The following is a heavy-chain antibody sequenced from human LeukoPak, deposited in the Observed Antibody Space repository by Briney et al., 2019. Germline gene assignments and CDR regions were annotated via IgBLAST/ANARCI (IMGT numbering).Heavy chain of an antibody. V-gene: IGHV3-30*03. D-gene: IGHD3-3*01. CDR1: GFTFSSHM. CDR3: ARVVSRLEGLGSNIAWPYYYYEVDV. Sequence: GGSLRLSCAASGFTFSSHMMHWVRQAPAKGLVWVAVISYDGRKKYYGDSVKGRFTISRDNSKNTLYLQMNSLRPEDTAVFYCARVVSRLEGLGSNIAWPYYYYEVDVWGQGTTVTVSS. J-gene: IGHJ6*02. CDR2: ISYDGRKK.